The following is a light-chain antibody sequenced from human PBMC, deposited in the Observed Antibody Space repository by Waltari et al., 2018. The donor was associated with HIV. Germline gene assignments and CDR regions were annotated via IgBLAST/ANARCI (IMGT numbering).Light chain of an antibody. CDR3: QQYNNFPLT. CDR2: RSS. CDR1: QRISSN. J-gene: IGKJ4*01. Sequence: IVMTQSPATLSVSPGERVTLSCRASQRISSNLVWYQQKPGQAPRPLIYRSSSRATGIPARFSGSGSGTEFTLTISSLQSEDFAVYYCQQYNNFPLTFGGGTKVEIK. V-gene: IGKV3-15*01.